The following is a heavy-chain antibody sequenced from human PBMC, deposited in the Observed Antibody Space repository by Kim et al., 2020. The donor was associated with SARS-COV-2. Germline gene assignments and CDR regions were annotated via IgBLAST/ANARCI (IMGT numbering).Heavy chain of an antibody. CDR3: AREGPGYSSTPSGDY. D-gene: IGHD6-13*01. V-gene: IGHV4-34*01. J-gene: IGHJ4*02. Sequence: PSLKGRVTISVDTSKSQFSLKLSAVTAADTAVYYCAREGPGYSSTPSGDYWGQGTLVTVSS.